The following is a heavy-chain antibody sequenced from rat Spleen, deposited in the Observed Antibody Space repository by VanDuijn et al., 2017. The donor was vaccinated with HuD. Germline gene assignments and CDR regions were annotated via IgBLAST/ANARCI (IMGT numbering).Heavy chain of an antibody. Sequence: EVQLVESGGGLMQPGRSLKLSCAASGFTFTNYDMAWVRQAPTKGMEWVASISYDGSSIYYRDSVKGRFTISRDNAKSTLDLQMDSLRSEDTATYYCTTWGNRFVYWGQGTLVTVSS. CDR1: GFTFTNYD. V-gene: IGHV5-20*01. CDR2: ISYDGSSI. J-gene: IGHJ3*01. CDR3: TTWGNRFVY.